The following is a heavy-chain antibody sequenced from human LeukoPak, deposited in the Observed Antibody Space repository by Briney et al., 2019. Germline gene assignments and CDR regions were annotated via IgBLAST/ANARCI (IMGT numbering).Heavy chain of an antibody. CDR2: IDYSGST. V-gene: IGHV4-59*08. CDR3: ARHAPIGGSYYSFDY. J-gene: IGHJ4*02. CDR1: GGSISPYY. Sequence: SETLSLTCTVSGGSISPYYWSWLRQPPGKGLEWMGYIDYSGSTNYNSSLKSRVTISVDTSKNQLSLKLSSVTAADTAVFYCARHAPIGGSYYSFDYWGQGTLVTVSS. D-gene: IGHD1-26*01.